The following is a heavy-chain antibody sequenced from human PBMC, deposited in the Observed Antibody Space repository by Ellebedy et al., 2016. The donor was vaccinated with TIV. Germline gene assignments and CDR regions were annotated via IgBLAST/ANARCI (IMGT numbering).Heavy chain of an antibody. V-gene: IGHV3-74*03. D-gene: IGHD6-19*01. CDR1: GFTFSSYW. J-gene: IGHJ4*02. CDR2: ISSEGSTT. CDR3: ARGDGSSGWYFDY. Sequence: GGSLRLSXAASGFTFSSYWMHWVRQALGKGLVWVSRISSEGSTTTYADSARGRFTISRDNAKNTLYLQMNSLRAEDTAVYYCARGDGSSGWYFDYWGQGTLVTVSS.